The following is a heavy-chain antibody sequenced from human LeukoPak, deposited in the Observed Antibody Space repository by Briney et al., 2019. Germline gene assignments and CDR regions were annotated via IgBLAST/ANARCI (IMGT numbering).Heavy chain of an antibody. CDR3: ARDCYSSGWYGAFDI. J-gene: IGHJ3*02. V-gene: IGHV3-48*02. D-gene: IGHD6-19*01. CDR2: ISSSRSTI. Sequence: GGSLRLSCAASGFTFSSSWMHWVRQAPGKGLEWLSYISSSRSTIYYADSVKGRFTISRDNAKNSLYLQMNSLRDEDTAVYYCARDCYSSGWYGAFDIWGQGTMVTVSS. CDR1: GFTFSSSW.